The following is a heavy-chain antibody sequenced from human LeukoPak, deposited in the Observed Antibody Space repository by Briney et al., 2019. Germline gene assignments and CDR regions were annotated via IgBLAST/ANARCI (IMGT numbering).Heavy chain of an antibody. D-gene: IGHD2/OR15-2a*01. V-gene: IGHV3-21*01. CDR2: ISGSGDST. Sequence: GGSLRLSCAASGFTFSSYGMRWVRQAPGKGLEWVSAISGSGDSTYYADSVKGRFTISRDNAKNSLYLQMNSLRAEDTAVYYCARDVTSALRDWGQGTLVTVSS. CDR1: GFTFSSYG. J-gene: IGHJ4*02. CDR3: ARDVTSALRD.